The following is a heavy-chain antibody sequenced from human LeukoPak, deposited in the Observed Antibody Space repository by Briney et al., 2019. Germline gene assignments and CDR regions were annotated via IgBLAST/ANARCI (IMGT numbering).Heavy chain of an antibody. J-gene: IGHJ4*02. Sequence: ASVKVSCKVSVYTLTELSMHWVRRAPGQGLEWMGRINPNSGGTNFAQKFQGRVTMTRDTSISTAYMELSRLRSDDTAVYYCARASYYGSEIDSWGQGTLVTVSS. CDR3: ARASYYGSEIDS. CDR1: VYTLTELS. V-gene: IGHV1-2*06. D-gene: IGHD3-10*01. CDR2: INPNSGGT.